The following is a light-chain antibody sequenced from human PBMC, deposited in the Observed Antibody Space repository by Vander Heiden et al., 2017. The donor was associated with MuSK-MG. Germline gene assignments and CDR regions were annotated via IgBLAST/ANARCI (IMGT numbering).Light chain of an antibody. Sequence: SYDLTPSPSLSVSPRPTASIFCSGDKLGSKHVYWSQHKPGQYPVLVIEQNSRRPSGIPERFSASKAGNTAILTIGGTQAMDEADYYCQAWDSSVVVFGGGTKLTVL. V-gene: IGLV3-1*01. CDR2: QNS. J-gene: IGLJ3*02. CDR3: QAWDSSVVV. CDR1: KLGSKH.